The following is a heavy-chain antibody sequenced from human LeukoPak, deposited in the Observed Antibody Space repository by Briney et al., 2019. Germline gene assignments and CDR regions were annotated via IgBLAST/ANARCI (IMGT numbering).Heavy chain of an antibody. CDR3: AKSSGSSGYYSHMDY. J-gene: IGHJ4*02. CDR2: INPSDGST. D-gene: IGHD3-22*01. CDR1: GYTFTSYY. V-gene: IGHV1-46*01. Sequence: ASVKVSCKASGYTFTSYYMHWVRQAPGQGLEWMGIINPSDGSTSYTQKFQGRVTMTRDTSTSTVYMELSSLRSEDTAVYYCAKSSGSSGYYSHMDYWGQGTLVTVSS.